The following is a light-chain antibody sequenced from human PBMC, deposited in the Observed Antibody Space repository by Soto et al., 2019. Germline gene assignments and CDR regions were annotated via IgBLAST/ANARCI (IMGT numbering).Light chain of an antibody. CDR2: EVS. Sequence: QSALTQPASVSGSPGQSITISCSETSSDIGTYNYVSWYQHHPGKVPKLIIYEVSNRPSGVSNRFSGSKSGKTASLTISGLQAEDEADYYCCSFTTSSTWVFGGGTKLTVL. V-gene: IGLV2-14*01. CDR1: SSDIGTYNY. J-gene: IGLJ2*01. CDR3: CSFTTSSTWV.